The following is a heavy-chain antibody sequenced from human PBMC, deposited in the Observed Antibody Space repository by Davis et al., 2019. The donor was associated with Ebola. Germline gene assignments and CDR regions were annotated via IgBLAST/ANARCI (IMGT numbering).Heavy chain of an antibody. V-gene: IGHV3-9*01. D-gene: IGHD4-17*01. CDR2: ISWNSGSI. CDR1: GFTFDDYA. J-gene: IGHJ6*02. CDR3: APLTTVTTVVD. Sequence: SLKISCAASGFTFDDYAMHWVRLAPGKGLEWVSGISWNSGSIGYADSVKGRFTISRDNAKNSLYLQMNSLRPEDTALYYCAPLTTVTTVVDWGQGTTVTVSS.